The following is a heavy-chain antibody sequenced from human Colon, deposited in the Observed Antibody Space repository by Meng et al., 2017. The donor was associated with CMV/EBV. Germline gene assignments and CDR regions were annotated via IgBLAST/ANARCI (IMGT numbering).Heavy chain of an antibody. CDR1: GYTFTSYD. V-gene: IGHV1-8*01. CDR2: MNPNSGNT. J-gene: IGHJ5*02. Sequence: ASVKVSCKASGYTFTSYDINWVRQATGQGLEWMGWMNPNSGNTDYAQKFQGRVTMTRNTSISTAYMELSSLRSEDTAVYYCARGPSKVIVVVPAARGWWFDPWGQGTLVTVSS. D-gene: IGHD2-2*01. CDR3: ARGPSKVIVVVPAARGWWFDP.